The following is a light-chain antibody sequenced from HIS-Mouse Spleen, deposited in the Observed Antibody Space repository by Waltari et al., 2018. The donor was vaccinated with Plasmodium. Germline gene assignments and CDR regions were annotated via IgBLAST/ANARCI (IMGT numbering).Light chain of an antibody. CDR3: QQYNNWSFT. Sequence: TQSPATLSVSPGERATLSCRASQSVSSNLAWYQQKPGQAPRLLIYGASTRATGIPARFSGSGSGTEFTLTISSLQSEDFAVYYCQQYNNWSFTFGPGTKVD. J-gene: IGKJ3*01. CDR2: GAS. CDR1: QSVSSN. V-gene: IGKV3-15*01.